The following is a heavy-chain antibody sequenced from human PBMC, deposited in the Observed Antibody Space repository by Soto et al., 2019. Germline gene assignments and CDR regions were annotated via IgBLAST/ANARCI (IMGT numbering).Heavy chain of an antibody. D-gene: IGHD6-13*01. Sequence: ASVKVSCKASGYTFTSYGISWVRQAPGQGLEWMGWISAYNGNTNYAQKLQGRVTMTTDTSTSTAYMELRSLRSDDTAVYYCAIQRGGSSWYGEGWFDPWGQGTLVTVSS. CDR1: GYTFTSYG. CDR2: ISAYNGNT. V-gene: IGHV1-18*01. CDR3: AIQRGGSSWYGEGWFDP. J-gene: IGHJ5*02.